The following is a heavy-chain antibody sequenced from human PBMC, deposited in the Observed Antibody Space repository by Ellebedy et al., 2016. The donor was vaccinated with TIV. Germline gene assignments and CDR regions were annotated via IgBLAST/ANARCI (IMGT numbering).Heavy chain of an antibody. CDR1: GGSIGSYY. CDR3: ARAPSPLDAFEI. V-gene: IGHV4-59*01. CDR2: IYYSGSA. D-gene: IGHD6-6*01. J-gene: IGHJ3*02. Sequence: MPSETLSLTCTVSGGSIGSYYWSWIRQPPGKGLECIGYIYYSGSANYNPSLKSRVTISVGTSKNQFSLRLTSVTAADTAVYYCARAPSPLDAFEIWGQGTVVTVSS.